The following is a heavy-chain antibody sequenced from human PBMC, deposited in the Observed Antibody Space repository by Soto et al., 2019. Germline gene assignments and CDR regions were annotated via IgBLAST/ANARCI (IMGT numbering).Heavy chain of an antibody. CDR3: ARNKWETGDFDY. J-gene: IGHJ4*02. CDR1: GYTFTTYD. CDR2: MNPNGGTT. V-gene: IGHV1-8*01. D-gene: IGHD1-26*01. Sequence: QVQLVQSGAEVRKPGASVKVSCKASGYTFTTYDINWMRQATGQGLEWVGWMNPNGGTTGYAQKFQGRVSMTSDTSMNTAYMELSSLTYEDTAVYYCARNKWETGDFDYWGQGTLVTVSS.